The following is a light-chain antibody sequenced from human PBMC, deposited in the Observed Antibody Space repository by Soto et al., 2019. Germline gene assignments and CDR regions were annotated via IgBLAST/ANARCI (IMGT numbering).Light chain of an antibody. CDR3: QQRSNWPG. Sequence: EIVLTQSPATLSLSPGERATLSCRASQSVSSYLAWYQQKPGQAPRLLIYDASNRATGIPARFSGSGSRTDFTRTIISLEPEDFAVYYCQQRSNWPGFGVGTKVEIK. CDR2: DAS. V-gene: IGKV3-11*01. CDR1: QSVSSY. J-gene: IGKJ4*02.